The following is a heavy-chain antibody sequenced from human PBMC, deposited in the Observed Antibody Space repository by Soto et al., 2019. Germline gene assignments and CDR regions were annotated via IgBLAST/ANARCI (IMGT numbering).Heavy chain of an antibody. CDR2: INPSGGST. CDR1: GYTFTSYY. CDR3: ANTWASYYDYVWGSYGSPASDYYGMDV. J-gene: IGHJ6*02. Sequence: ASVKVSCKASGYTFTSYYMHWVRQAPGQGLEWMGIINPSGGSTSYAQKFQGRVTMTRDTSTSTVYMELSSLRSEDTAVYYCANTWASYYDYVWGSYGSPASDYYGMDVWGQGTTVTVSS. V-gene: IGHV1-46*01. D-gene: IGHD3-16*01.